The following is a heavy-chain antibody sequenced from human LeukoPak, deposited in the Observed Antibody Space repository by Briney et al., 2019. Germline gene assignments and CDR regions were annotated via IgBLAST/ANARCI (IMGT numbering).Heavy chain of an antibody. CDR3: AIEISRLVIHAFDL. D-gene: IGHD3-9*01. CDR1: GFTFSRYG. CDR2: IQTDGSAK. V-gene: IGHV3-30*02. Sequence: GGSLRLSCVSSGFTFSRYGIHWVRQDPGKGLEWVSFIQTDGSAKYYSDSVKGRFTISRDNPKNTVYLQMNSLSTEDTAVYYCAIEISRLVIHAFDLWGQGTMVTVSS. J-gene: IGHJ3*01.